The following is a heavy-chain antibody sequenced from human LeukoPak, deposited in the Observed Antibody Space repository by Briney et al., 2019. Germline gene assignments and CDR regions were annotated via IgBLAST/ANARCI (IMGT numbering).Heavy chain of an antibody. Sequence: SETLSLTCIVSGASISSYYWSWIRQPAGKGLEWIGRIYTTGSTNYNPSLKSRVTMSVDTSKNQFSLKLSSVTAADTAVYYCARYYYDGSGYYHDYWGQGTLITVSS. D-gene: IGHD3-22*01. CDR2: IYTTGST. CDR3: ARYYYDGSGYYHDY. V-gene: IGHV4-4*07. J-gene: IGHJ4*02. CDR1: GASISSYY.